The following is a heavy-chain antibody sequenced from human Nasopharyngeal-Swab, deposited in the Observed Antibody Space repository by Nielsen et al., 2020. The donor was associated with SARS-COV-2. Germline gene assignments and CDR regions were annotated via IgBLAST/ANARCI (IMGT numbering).Heavy chain of an antibody. CDR2: IYYSGST. V-gene: IGHV4-39*07. CDR1: GGSISSSSYY. J-gene: IGHJ2*01. Sequence: SETLSLTCTVSGGSISSSSYYWGWIHQPPGKGLEWIGSIYYSGSTYYNPSLKSRVTISVDTSKNQSSLKVSSVTAADTAVYYCARDPRGWLQLPHWYFDLWGRGTLVTVSS. CDR3: ARDPRGWLQLPHWYFDL. D-gene: IGHD5-24*01.